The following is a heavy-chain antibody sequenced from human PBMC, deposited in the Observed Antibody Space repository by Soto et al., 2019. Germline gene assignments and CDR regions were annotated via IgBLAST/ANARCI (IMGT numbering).Heavy chain of an antibody. CDR1: GGSISSYY. CDR2: IYYSGST. Sequence: SETLSLTCTVSGGSISSYYWSWIRQPPGKGLEWIGYIYYSGSTNYNPSLKSRVTISVDTSKNQFSLKLSSVTAADTAVYYCARGYGDYGYWGQGTQVTVSS. J-gene: IGHJ4*02. D-gene: IGHD4-17*01. CDR3: ARGYGDYGY. V-gene: IGHV4-59*01.